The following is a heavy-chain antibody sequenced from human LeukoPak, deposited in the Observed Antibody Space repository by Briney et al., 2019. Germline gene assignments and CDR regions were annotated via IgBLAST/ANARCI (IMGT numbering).Heavy chain of an antibody. CDR1: GYTFTGYY. Sequence: GASVKVSCKASGYTFTGYYMHWVRQALGQGLEWMGWINPNSGGTNYAQKFQGRVTMTRDTSISTAYMELSRLRSDDTAVYYCARDTVVVVAATVHNWFDPWGQGTPVTVSS. CDR2: INPNSGGT. CDR3: ARDTVVVVAATVHNWFDP. D-gene: IGHD2-15*01. V-gene: IGHV1-2*02. J-gene: IGHJ5*02.